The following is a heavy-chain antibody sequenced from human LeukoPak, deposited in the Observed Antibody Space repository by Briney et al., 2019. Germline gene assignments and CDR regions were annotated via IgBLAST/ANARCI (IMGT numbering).Heavy chain of an antibody. J-gene: IGHJ4*02. Sequence: QPGRALRLSCAASGFTFSTYGMYWVRQAPGKGLEWVSTFTGSGDDTYYADSVKGRFTISRDNSKNTLYLQMNSLRADDTAVYYCAKDIVLIPAAAFDYWGQGTLVTVSS. D-gene: IGHD2-2*01. CDR2: FTGSGDDT. V-gene: IGHV3-23*01. CDR3: AKDIVLIPAAAFDY. CDR1: GFTFSTYG.